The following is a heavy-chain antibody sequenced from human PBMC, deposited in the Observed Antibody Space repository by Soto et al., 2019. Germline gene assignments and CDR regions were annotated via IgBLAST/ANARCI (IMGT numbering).Heavy chain of an antibody. CDR3: AKDLSVTTDYYYYYYGMDV. D-gene: IGHD4-17*01. J-gene: IGHJ6*02. V-gene: IGHV3-23*01. Sequence: GSLRLSCAASGFTFSSYAMSWVRQAPGKGLEWVSAISGSGGSTYYADSVKGRFTISRDNSKNTLYLQMNSLRAEDTAVYYCAKDLSVTTDYYYYYYGMDVWGQGTTVTVSS. CDR1: GFTFSSYA. CDR2: ISGSGGST.